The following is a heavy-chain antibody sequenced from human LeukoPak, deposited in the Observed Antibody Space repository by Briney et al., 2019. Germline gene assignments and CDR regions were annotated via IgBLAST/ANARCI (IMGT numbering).Heavy chain of an antibody. V-gene: IGHV3-7*01. D-gene: IGHD2-15*01. CDR1: RFTFSDYY. J-gene: IGHJ3*02. Sequence: GGSLRLSCAASRFTFSDYYMTWVRQAPGRGLEWVANIKEDGSGKNYVDSVKGRFTISRDNAKNSVYLLLNSLTPEDTAVYYCARGLPLFNCSGGSCYGTEAFDIWGQGTMVTVSS. CDR3: ARGLPLFNCSGGSCYGTEAFDI. CDR2: IKEDGSGK.